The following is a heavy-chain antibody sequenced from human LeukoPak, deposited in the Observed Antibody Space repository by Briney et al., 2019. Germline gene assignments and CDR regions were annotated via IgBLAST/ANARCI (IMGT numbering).Heavy chain of an antibody. D-gene: IGHD6-6*01. J-gene: IGHJ4*02. CDR2: IYYSGST. CDR3: ARHGGSSIAALDC. Sequence: SETLSLTCTVSGGSISSYYWGWIRQPPGKGLEWIGSIYYSGSTYYNPSLRGRVTISEDTSKNQFSLRLSSVTAADTAVYYCARHGGSSIAALDCWGQGTLVTVSS. CDR1: GGSISSYY. V-gene: IGHV4-39*01.